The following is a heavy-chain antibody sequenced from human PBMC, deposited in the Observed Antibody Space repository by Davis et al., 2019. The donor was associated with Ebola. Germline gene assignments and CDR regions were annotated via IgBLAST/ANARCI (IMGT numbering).Heavy chain of an antibody. J-gene: IGHJ6*03. CDR2: IYTSGTT. Sequence: SETLSLTCNVSGASINSEFFSWSWVRQPAGKGLESFGHIYTSGTTKYNPSLESRITISLDTSKNQFSLRLNTVTAADTAIYFWARGGDTSRYYYYMDVWGKGTTVTVYS. V-gene: IGHV4-61*09. D-gene: IGHD2-21*02. CDR3: ARGGDTSRYYYYMDV. CDR1: GASINSEFFS.